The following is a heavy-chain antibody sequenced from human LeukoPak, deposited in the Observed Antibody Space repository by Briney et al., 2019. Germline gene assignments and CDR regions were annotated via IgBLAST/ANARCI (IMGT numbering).Heavy chain of an antibody. CDR2: IWYDGNNK. V-gene: IGHV3-33*01. CDR3: ARDRYYGSENYYYYYHMDV. CDR1: GFSFSSYG. D-gene: IGHD3-10*01. J-gene: IGHJ6*03. Sequence: QAGRSLRLSCAASGFSFSSYGMHWVRQAPGKGLEWVAVIWYDGNNKYYADSVKGRFTISRDNSKNTLHLQMNSLRAEDAALYYCARDRYYGSENYYYYYHMDVWGTGTTVTVSS.